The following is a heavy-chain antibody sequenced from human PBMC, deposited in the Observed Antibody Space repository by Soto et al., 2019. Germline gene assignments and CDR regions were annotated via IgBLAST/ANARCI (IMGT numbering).Heavy chain of an antibody. Sequence: DSVQVSCKASGYTFTGYYMHWVRQAPGQGLEWMGWINPNSGGTNYAQKFQGRVTMTRDTSISTAYMELSRLRSDDTAVYYCARHGQANFWNGYPNLCGRWGQGTLGTVSS. CDR1: GYTFTGYY. J-gene: IGHJ1*01. D-gene: IGHD3-3*01. V-gene: IGHV1-2*02. CDR2: INPNSGGT. CDR3: ARHGQANFWNGYPNLCGR.